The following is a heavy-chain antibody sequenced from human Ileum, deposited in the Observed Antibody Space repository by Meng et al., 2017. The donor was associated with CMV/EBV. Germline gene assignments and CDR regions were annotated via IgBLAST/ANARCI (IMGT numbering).Heavy chain of an antibody. Sequence: SETLSLTCTASGGSISSTSFYWGWMRQPPGEGLEWLGDVSYSANANYNPSLKSRVTISLDTSKNQFSLNLSPVTAADTAVYYCSRDEGEYRVYSRLDWGQGTVVTVSS. V-gene: IGHV4-39*07. J-gene: IGHJ4*02. CDR3: SRDEGEYRVYSRLD. CDR1: GGSISSTSFY. CDR2: VSYSANA. D-gene: IGHD6-13*01.